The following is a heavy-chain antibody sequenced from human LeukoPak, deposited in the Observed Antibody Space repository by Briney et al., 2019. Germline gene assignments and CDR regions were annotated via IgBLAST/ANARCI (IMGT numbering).Heavy chain of an antibody. Sequence: GGSLRLSCAAPGFTFNNYDMNWVRLAPGRGLEWVSSIRTSSSYKYYADSLKGRFTVSRDNAKNSLYLHMNSLRAEDTAVYWCARFDSASGTGFDYWGQGTPVTVSS. CDR1: GFTFNNYD. CDR2: IRTSSSYK. CDR3: ARFDSASGTGFDY. J-gene: IGHJ4*02. V-gene: IGHV3-21*01. D-gene: IGHD6-13*01.